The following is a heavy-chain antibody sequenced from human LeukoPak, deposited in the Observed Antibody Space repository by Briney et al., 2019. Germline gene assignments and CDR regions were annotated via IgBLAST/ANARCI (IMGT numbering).Heavy chain of an antibody. CDR3: ARAQNPRGAPYYFDY. CDR1: GDSISSSTYY. Sequence: SETLSLTCTVSGDSISSSTYYWGWIRQPPGKGLEWIGSIYYTGSTYYNPSLKSRVTISVDTSKKQFSLKVSSVTAADTAVYYCARAQNPRGAPYYFDYWGQGTLVTVSS. D-gene: IGHD5-24*01. J-gene: IGHJ4*02. V-gene: IGHV4-39*01. CDR2: IYYTGST.